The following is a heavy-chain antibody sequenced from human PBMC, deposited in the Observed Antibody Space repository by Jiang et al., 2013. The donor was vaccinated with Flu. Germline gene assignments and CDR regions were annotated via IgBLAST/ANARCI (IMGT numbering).Heavy chain of an antibody. Sequence: GAEVKKPGESLKISCRSSGFIFSDYWIAWVRQLPGKGLEWMGVIQPGNSDSRYSPSFRGHVTFSVDKTTGTAYLQWESLKAADAGLYYCARSGGSPPPFYKLYMDVWGKGTTVSVSS. V-gene: IGHV5-51*01. CDR1: GFIFSDYW. CDR3: ARSGGSPPPFYKLYMDV. J-gene: IGHJ6*04. CDR2: IQPGNSDS. D-gene: IGHD3-10*01.